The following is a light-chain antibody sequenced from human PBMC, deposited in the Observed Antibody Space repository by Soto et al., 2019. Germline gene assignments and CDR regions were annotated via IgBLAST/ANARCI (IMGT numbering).Light chain of an antibody. CDR3: AAWDDSLSGYV. V-gene: IGLV1-47*01. J-gene: IGLJ1*01. CDR1: SSNIGSNY. Sequence: QSALTQPPSASGTPGQRVTISCSGSSSNIGSNYVYWYQQLPGTAPKLLIYRNNQRPSGVPDRFSGSKSGTSASLAISGLRSEDEADYYCAAWDDSLSGYVFGPGTKLPS. CDR2: RNN.